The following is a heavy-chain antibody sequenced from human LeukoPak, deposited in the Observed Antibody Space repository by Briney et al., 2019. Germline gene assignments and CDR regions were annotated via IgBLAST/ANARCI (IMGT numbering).Heavy chain of an antibody. CDR1: GGSISSYY. CDR2: IYTSRST. D-gene: IGHD1/OR15-1a*01. V-gene: IGHV4-4*07. J-gene: IGHJ4*02. CDR3: AREVARAGTFY. Sequence: SETLSLTCTVSGGSISSYYWSWIRQPAGKGLEWIGRIYTSRSTNYNPSLKSRVTVSVDRSKNQFYLELNSVTAADTAVYYCAREVARAGTFYWGQGTLVTVSS.